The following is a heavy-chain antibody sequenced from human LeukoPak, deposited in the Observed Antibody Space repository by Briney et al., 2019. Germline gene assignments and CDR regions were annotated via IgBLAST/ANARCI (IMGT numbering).Heavy chain of an antibody. Sequence: GGSLRLSCAASGFTFSSYAMSWVRQAPGKGLEWVSAISGSGGSTYYADSVKGRFTISRDNSKNTLYLQMNSLRAEDTAVYYCASYILYGGKRSNDYWGQGTLVTVSS. D-gene: IGHD2-2*02. CDR2: ISGSGGST. J-gene: IGHJ4*02. CDR3: ASYILYGGKRSNDY. CDR1: GFTFSSYA. V-gene: IGHV3-23*01.